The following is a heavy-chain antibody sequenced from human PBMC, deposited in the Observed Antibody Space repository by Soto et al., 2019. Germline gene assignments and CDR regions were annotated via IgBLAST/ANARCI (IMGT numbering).Heavy chain of an antibody. V-gene: IGHV1-3*01. CDR3: ATGRYSGSSYYDGLDV. J-gene: IGHJ6*02. CDR2: IQAASGNT. D-gene: IGHD1-26*01. Sequence: HVQLVQSGAEVKKPGASVKLSCKASGDTFTTYSFHWVRQAPGQGLEWMGWIQAASGNTKSSQRFQDRVTNTRDTSASTVYMELSSLRPEDTAVYYCATGRYSGSSYYDGLDVWGQGTTVTVSS. CDR1: GDTFTTYS.